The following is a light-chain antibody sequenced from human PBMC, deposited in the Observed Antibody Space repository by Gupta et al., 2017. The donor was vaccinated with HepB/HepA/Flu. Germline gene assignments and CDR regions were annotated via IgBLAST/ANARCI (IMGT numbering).Light chain of an antibody. Sequence: QYVLTQPPSLSAAPGQKVTISCSGSSSNIGNNYVSWYQQLPGTAPKVLISENNKRPSGIPDRFSGSKSGTSATLGITGLQTGDEADYYCGTWDSSLSVVVVGGGTKVTVL. CDR3: GTWDSSLSVVV. V-gene: IGLV1-51*02. J-gene: IGLJ2*01. CDR1: SSNIGNNY. CDR2: ENN.